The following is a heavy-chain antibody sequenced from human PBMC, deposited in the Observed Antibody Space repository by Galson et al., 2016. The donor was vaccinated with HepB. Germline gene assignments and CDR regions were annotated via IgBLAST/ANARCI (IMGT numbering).Heavy chain of an antibody. CDR2: ISGSGSST. CDR3: ARGGLHESSGYFTLSWFDP. Sequence: SLRLSCAVSGFTFSSYGMSWVRQAPGKGLEWVSAISGSGSSTYYVDSVKGRFTISRDKSKNTLYLQMNSLRAEDTALYYCARGGLHESSGYFTLSWFDPWGQGTLVTVSS. J-gene: IGHJ5*02. D-gene: IGHD3-22*01. V-gene: IGHV3-23*01. CDR1: GFTFSSYG.